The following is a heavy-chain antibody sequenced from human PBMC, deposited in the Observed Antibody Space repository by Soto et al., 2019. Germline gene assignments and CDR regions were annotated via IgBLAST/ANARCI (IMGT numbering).Heavy chain of an antibody. CDR1: GFTFSSYS. Sequence: EVQLVESGGGLVQPGGSLRLSCAASGFTFSSYSMTWVRQAPGKGLEWVSYISSSSSTIYYADSVKGRFTISRDNAKNSLYLQMNSLRAEDTAVYYCGRARGSYCLDYWGQGTLVTVSS. CDR2: ISSSSSTI. CDR3: GRARGSYCLDY. J-gene: IGHJ4*02. V-gene: IGHV3-48*04. D-gene: IGHD1-26*01.